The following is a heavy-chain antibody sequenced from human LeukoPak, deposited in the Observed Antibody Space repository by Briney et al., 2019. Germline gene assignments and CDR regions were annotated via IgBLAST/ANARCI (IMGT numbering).Heavy chain of an antibody. D-gene: IGHD3-9*01. CDR1: GYSFTTYW. J-gene: IGHJ4*02. Sequence: GESLKISCKGSGYSFTTYWIDWVRQVPGKGLEWMGIIYHGDSDTRSSPSFQGQFTISADKSINTAYLQWSSLKASGTAMYYCARQADYNIVTGYYKGHLDYWGQGTLVTVSS. CDR3: ARQADYNIVTGYYKGHLDY. V-gene: IGHV5-51*01. CDR2: IYHGDSDT.